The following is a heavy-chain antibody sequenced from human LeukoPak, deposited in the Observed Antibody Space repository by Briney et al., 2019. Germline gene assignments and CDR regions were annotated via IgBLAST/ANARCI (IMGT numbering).Heavy chain of an antibody. CDR1: GLTVSSNY. D-gene: IGHD3-22*01. J-gene: IGHJ4*02. Sequence: GGSLRLSCAASGLTVSSNYMTWVRQAPGKGLEWVSVLYSGGSTYYADSVKGRVTISRDKSKNTLYLQMNSLRAEDTAVYYCARAPRIVHFDYWGQGTLVTVSS. CDR2: LYSGGST. CDR3: ARAPRIVHFDY. V-gene: IGHV3-53*01.